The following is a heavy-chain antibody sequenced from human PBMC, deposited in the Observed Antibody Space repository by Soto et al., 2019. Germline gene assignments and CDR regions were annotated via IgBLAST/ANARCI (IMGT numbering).Heavy chain of an antibody. CDR2: IASNTGNT. CDR3: ARVDDDIWGPYLSGQY. V-gene: IGHV1-18*04. J-gene: IGHJ4*02. D-gene: IGHD3-16*02. CDR1: GYTFADYG. Sequence: QVQLIQSGPEVKRPGASVKLSCKASGYTFADYGIIWVRQAPGQGLEWVAWIASNTGNTDYARNLRGGVTVTTDTYTNTAFLDLRSLTSDDTAFYYCARVDDDIWGPYLSGQYWGQGTLVTVSS.